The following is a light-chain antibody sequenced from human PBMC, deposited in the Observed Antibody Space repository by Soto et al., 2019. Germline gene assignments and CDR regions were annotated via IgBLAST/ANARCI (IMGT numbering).Light chain of an antibody. CDR3: SSYTSSSILV. CDR2: EVN. Sequence: QSALTQPASVSGSPGQSITISCTGTSSDVGGYNYVSWYQQHPGKAPKLMIYEVNNRPSGVSNRFSGSKSGNTASLTISGLQAEDEADYYCSSYTSSSILVFGGRTKLTVL. CDR1: SSDVGGYNY. J-gene: IGLJ3*02. V-gene: IGLV2-14*01.